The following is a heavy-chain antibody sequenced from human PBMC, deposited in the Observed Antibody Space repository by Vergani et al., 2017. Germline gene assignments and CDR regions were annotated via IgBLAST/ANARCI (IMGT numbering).Heavy chain of an antibody. D-gene: IGHD4-23*01. J-gene: IGHJ4*02. CDR2: IRSKTYGATT. V-gene: IGHV3-49*04. CDR3: AVEIYYYGGSRDFDY. Sequence: EVQLVESGGDLVQPGRSLRLSCQTSGFNFGEYGVSWVRQAPGKGLEWIGFIRSKTYGATTEYAASVRGRFTISRDDSKGIAYLQMSSLKKEDTAVYRCAVEIYYYGGSRDFDYWGQGTLVVVSS. CDR1: GFNFGEYG.